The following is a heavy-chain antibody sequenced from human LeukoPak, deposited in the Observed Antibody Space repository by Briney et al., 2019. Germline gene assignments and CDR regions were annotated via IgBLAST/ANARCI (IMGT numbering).Heavy chain of an antibody. J-gene: IGHJ6*02. V-gene: IGHV3-23*01. D-gene: IGHD1-14*01. CDR2: ISGTTSGT. Sequence: GGSLRLSCAVSGFTFSTCAMSWVRQAPGKGLEWVAGISGTTSGTYYADSVKGRFTISRDNSKNTLFLQVNSLRAEDTAVYYCAKVRTYFYHGLDVWGQGTTVTVSS. CDR1: GFTFSTCA. CDR3: AKVRTYFYHGLDV.